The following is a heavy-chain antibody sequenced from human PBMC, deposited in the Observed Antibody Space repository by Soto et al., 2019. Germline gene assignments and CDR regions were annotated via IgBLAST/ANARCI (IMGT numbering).Heavy chain of an antibody. CDR1: GFTFSSYG. CDR3: AKPHVTYFYYGVDV. CDR2: ISDSGDTT. D-gene: IGHD3-10*01. Sequence: GGSLRLSCAASGFTFSSYGMNWVRQAPGRGLEWVSGISDSGDTTYYADSVKGRFTISGDNSKNTLYLQMSSLRAEDTALYYCAKPHVTYFYYGVDVWGHGTTVTVSS. V-gene: IGHV3-23*01. J-gene: IGHJ6*02.